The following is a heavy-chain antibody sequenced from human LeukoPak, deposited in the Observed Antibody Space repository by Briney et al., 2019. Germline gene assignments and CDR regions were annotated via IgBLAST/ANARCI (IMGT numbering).Heavy chain of an antibody. V-gene: IGHV3-9*01. CDR2: IGWNSSGI. D-gene: IGHD3-10*01. CDR3: AKGGLAYGSGSYYNLLES. CDR1: GFTFDDYA. Sequence: GRSLRLSCAASGFTFDDYAMHWVGQAPGKGLEWVSGIGWNSSGIGYADSVKGRFTISRDNAKKSLYLQMNSLRAEDTALYYCAKGGLAYGSGSYYNLLESWGQGTLVTVSS. J-gene: IGHJ4*02.